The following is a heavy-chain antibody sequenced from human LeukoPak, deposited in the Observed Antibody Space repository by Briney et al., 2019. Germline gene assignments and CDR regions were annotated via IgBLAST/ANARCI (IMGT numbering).Heavy chain of an antibody. Sequence: SETLCLTCTVSGGSISSYYWSWIRQPAGKGLEWIGRIYTSGSTNYNPSLKSRVTMSVDTSKNQFSLKLSSVTAADTAVYYCARGMYGSGSYYGAFDIWGQGTMVTVSS. D-gene: IGHD3-10*01. J-gene: IGHJ3*02. V-gene: IGHV4-4*07. CDR2: IYTSGST. CDR1: GGSISSYY. CDR3: ARGMYGSGSYYGAFDI.